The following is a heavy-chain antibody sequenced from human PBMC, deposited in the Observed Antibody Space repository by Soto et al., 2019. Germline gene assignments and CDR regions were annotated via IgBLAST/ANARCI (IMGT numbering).Heavy chain of an antibody. J-gene: IGHJ6*02. CDR3: AKDWSYYYDSSGSLDV. Sequence: PGGSLRLSCAASGFTFSSYAMSWVRQAPGKGLEWVSAISGSGGSTYYADSVKGRFTISRDNSKNTLYLQMNSLRAEDTAVYYCAKDWSYYYDSSGSLDVWGQGTTVTVSS. D-gene: IGHD3-22*01. V-gene: IGHV3-23*01. CDR2: ISGSGGST. CDR1: GFTFSSYA.